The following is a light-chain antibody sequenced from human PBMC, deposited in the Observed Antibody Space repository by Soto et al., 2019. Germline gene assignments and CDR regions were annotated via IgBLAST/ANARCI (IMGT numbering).Light chain of an antibody. V-gene: IGLV7-43*01. CDR2: ITG. CDR1: TGAVTSDNY. J-gene: IGLJ3*02. CDR3: LLYYGGAQV. Sequence: QAVVTQEPSLTVSPGGTVTLTCASSTGAVTSDNYPNWFQQKPGQPPRSLIHITGIKPSWTPARFSGSLLGDKAALTLSGAQPEDEADYYCLLYYGGAQVFGGGTKLTVL.